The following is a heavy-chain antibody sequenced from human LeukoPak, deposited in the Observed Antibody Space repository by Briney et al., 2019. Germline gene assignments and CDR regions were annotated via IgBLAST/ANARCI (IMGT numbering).Heavy chain of an antibody. J-gene: IGHJ3*01. Sequence: QPGRSLRLSCAASGFTFRSYCMHWVRQAPGKGLEWVAIIWYDGSNKYYADSVKGRFTISRDNSKNTLSLQMNSLRAEDTAVYYCARESSPGGFDVWGQGTMVIVSS. CDR2: IWYDGSNK. D-gene: IGHD4-23*01. CDR1: GFTFRSYC. V-gene: IGHV3-33*01. CDR3: ARESSPGGFDV.